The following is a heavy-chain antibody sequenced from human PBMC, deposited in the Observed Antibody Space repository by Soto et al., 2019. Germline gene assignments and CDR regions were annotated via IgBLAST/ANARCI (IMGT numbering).Heavy chain of an antibody. CDR1: GASISSVRSY. D-gene: IGHD6-13*01. CDR3: ATTRGIAVGGSFDH. J-gene: IGHJ5*02. CDR2: FYSGST. V-gene: IGHV4-39*01. Sequence: SATLSLPCIFSGASISSVRSYWCWIRQPPGKGLEWVGTFYSGSTYNNPSLKSRVTISVDTSKNQFSLKLSSVAAEDTAIYYCATTRGIAVGGSFDHWGQGTLVTVSS.